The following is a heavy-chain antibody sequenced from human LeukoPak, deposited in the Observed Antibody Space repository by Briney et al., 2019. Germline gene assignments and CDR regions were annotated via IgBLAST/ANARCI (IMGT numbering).Heavy chain of an antibody. CDR2: IYYSGRT. V-gene: IGHV4-34*01. D-gene: IGHD5-24*01. Sequence: PSETLSLTCAVYGGSFSGYYWSWIRQPPGMGLEWIGSIYYSGRTYYNPSLKSRVTISVDTSKNQFSLRLSSVTAADTAVYYCARHEEEDGYNAKTFHYWGQGTLVTVSS. CDR1: GGSFSGYY. CDR3: ARHEEEDGYNAKTFHY. J-gene: IGHJ4*02.